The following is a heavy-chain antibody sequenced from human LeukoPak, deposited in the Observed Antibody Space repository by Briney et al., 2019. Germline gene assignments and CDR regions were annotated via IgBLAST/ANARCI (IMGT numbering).Heavy chain of an antibody. V-gene: IGHV4-59*01. CDR3: ARENYDFWSGYHHFDY. CDR2: IYYSGST. J-gene: IGHJ4*02. CDR1: GGSISSYY. D-gene: IGHD3-3*01. Sequence: SETLSLTCTVSGGSISSYYWSWIRQPPGKGLEWIGYIYYSGSTNYNPSLKSRVTISEDTSKNQFSLKLSSVTAADTAVYYCARENYDFWSGYHHFDYWGQGTLVTVSS.